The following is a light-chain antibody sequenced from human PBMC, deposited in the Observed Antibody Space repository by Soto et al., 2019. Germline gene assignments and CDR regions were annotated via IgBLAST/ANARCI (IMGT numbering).Light chain of an antibody. J-gene: IGLJ2*01. Sequence: QSVLTQPPSASGTPGQRVTISCSGSSSNIGSNNVNWYQQLPGTAPNLLIYTNTQRPSGVPDRFSGSKSGTSASLAISGLQSDDEADYYCASWDDSLNGVVFGGGTKLTVL. CDR1: SSNIGSNN. CDR3: ASWDDSLNGVV. CDR2: TNT. V-gene: IGLV1-44*01.